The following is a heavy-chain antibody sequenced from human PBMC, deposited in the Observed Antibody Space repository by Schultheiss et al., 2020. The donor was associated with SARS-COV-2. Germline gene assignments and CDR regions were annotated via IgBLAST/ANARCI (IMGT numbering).Heavy chain of an antibody. CDR2: ISYDGSNK. CDR1: GFTFSDST. Sequence: GGSLRLSCAASGFTFSDSTVHWVRQAPGKGLEWVAVISYDGSNKYYADSVKGRFTISRDNAKNSLFLQMNSLRAEDTAVYYCAREKGIVATDYYYGMDVWGQGTTVTVSS. J-gene: IGHJ6*02. V-gene: IGHV3-30*04. CDR3: AREKGIVATDYYYGMDV. D-gene: IGHD5-12*01.